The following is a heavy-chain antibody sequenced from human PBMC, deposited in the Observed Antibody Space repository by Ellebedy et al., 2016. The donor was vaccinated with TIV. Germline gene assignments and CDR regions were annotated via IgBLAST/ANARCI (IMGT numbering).Heavy chain of an antibody. Sequence: GESLKISCAASGFPFDNYAMSWVRQAPGKGLEWVSAISGSGGSTYYAAFVQGRLTISRDNSKNTLFLQMNSLRAEDAAVYYCASRAYGDNVRSWGQGTLVTVSS. CDR1: GFPFDNYA. D-gene: IGHD4-17*01. J-gene: IGHJ5*02. CDR2: ISGSGGST. CDR3: ASRAYGDNVRS. V-gene: IGHV3-23*01.